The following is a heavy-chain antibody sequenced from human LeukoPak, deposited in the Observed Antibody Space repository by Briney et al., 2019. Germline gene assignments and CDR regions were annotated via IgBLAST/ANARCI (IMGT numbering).Heavy chain of an antibody. CDR1: GFTFSSYA. CDR3: AKRTDGSGRDWVDY. V-gene: IGHV3-23*01. D-gene: IGHD3-10*01. Sequence: GGSLRLSCAASGFTFSSYAMSLGRPAPGKGVGWGSAISGSGGSTYYADSVKGRFTISRDNSKNTLYLQMNSLRAEDTAVYYCAKRTDGSGRDWVDYWGQGTLVTVSS. CDR2: ISGSGGST. J-gene: IGHJ4*02.